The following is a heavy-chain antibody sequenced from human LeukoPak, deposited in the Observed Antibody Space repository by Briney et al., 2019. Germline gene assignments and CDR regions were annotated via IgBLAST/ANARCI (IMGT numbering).Heavy chain of an antibody. D-gene: IGHD3-22*01. J-gene: IGHJ3*02. CDR2: IYYSGST. CDR1: GWSYSGYY. CDR3: AREYITMIVVVGAFDI. Sequence: TASETLSLTCAVNGWSYSGYYCSWIRQPPGKGLEWIGSIYYSGSTYYNPSLKSRVTISVDTSKNQFSLKLSSVTAAGTAVYYCAREYITMIVVVGAFDIWGQGTMVTVSS. V-gene: IGHV4-34*01.